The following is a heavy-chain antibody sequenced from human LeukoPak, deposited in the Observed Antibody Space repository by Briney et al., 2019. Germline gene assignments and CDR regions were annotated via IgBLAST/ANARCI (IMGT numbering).Heavy chain of an antibody. CDR2: ISWNSGSI. CDR3: ATALRLEALDL. D-gene: IGHD3-16*01. Sequence: GGSLRLSCAASGFTFDDYAMHWVRQAPGKGLEWVSGISWNSGSIGYADSVKGRFTISRDNAKNSLYLQMNSLRSEDTAMYYCATALRLEALDLWGHGTMVTVSS. J-gene: IGHJ3*01. CDR1: GFTFDDYA. V-gene: IGHV3-9*01.